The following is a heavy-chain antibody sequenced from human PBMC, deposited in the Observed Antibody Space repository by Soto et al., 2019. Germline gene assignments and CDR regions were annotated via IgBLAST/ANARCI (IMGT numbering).Heavy chain of an antibody. J-gene: IGHJ4*02. CDR1: GGSFSAYD. D-gene: IGHD2-8*02. CDR3: ARDKITGLFDY. V-gene: IGHV4-34*01. CDR2: INHSGST. Sequence: QVQLQQWGAGLLKPSETLSLTCAVYGGSFSAYDWTWIRQPPGTGLGWIGEINHSGSTNYNPSLKSRVTISVDTSKNQFSLKLTSVTAADTAVYYCARDKITGLFDYWGQGTLVTVSS.